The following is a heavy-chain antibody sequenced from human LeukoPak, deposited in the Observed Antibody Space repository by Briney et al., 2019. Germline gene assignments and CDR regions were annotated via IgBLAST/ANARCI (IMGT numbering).Heavy chain of an antibody. Sequence: SGGSLRLSCAASGFTFSSYAMSWVRQAPGKGLEWVSAISASGGNTYYADSVKGRFTISRDNSKNTLYLQMNSLRAEDTAVYYCAKWSEGNDYWGQGTLVTVSS. J-gene: IGHJ4*02. CDR1: GFTFSSYA. CDR2: ISASGGNT. V-gene: IGHV3-23*01. CDR3: AKWSEGNDY. D-gene: IGHD3-3*01.